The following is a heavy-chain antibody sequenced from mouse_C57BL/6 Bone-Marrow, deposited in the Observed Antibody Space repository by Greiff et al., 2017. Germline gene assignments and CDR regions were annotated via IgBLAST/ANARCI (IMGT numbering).Heavy chain of an antibody. Sequence: QVQLQQSGAELVRPGASVKLSCKASGYTFTDYYINWVKQRPGQGLEWIARIYPGSGNTYYNEKFKGKATLTAEKSSSTAYMQLSSLTSEDSAVYFCAREDSPFAYWGQGTLVTVSA. CDR3: AREDSPFAY. CDR2: IYPGSGNT. J-gene: IGHJ3*01. CDR1: GYTFTDYY. D-gene: IGHD2-12*01. V-gene: IGHV1-76*01.